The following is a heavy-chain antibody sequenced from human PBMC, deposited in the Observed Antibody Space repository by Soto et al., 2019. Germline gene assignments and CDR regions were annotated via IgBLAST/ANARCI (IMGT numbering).Heavy chain of an antibody. D-gene: IGHD3-22*01. CDR3: ARSRSGYYPNGAFDI. J-gene: IGHJ3*02. Sequence: QLQLQESGPGLVKPSETLSLTCTVSGGSISSSSYYWGWIRQPPGKGLEWIGSIYYSGSTYYNPSLKSRVTISVDTAKNQFSLKLTSVTAADTAVYYCARSRSGYYPNGAFDIWGQGTMVTVSS. CDR1: GGSISSSSYY. V-gene: IGHV4-39*01. CDR2: IYYSGST.